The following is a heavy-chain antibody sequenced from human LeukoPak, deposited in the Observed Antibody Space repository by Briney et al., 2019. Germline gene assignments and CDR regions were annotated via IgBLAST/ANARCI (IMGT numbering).Heavy chain of an antibody. Sequence: GGSLRLSCAASGFTFSSYSMNWVRQAPGKGLEWVSSISSSSSYIYYADSVKGRFTISRDNAKNSLYLQMNSLSAEDTAVYYCARDRVAGGAFDIWGQGTMVTVSS. V-gene: IGHV3-21*01. CDR2: ISSSSSYI. J-gene: IGHJ3*02. D-gene: IGHD3-10*01. CDR3: ARDRVAGGAFDI. CDR1: GFTFSSYS.